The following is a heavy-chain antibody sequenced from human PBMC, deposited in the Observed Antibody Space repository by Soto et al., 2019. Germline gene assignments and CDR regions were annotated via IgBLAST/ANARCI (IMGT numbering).Heavy chain of an antibody. CDR2: ISTYKGNT. D-gene: IGHD1-26*01. V-gene: IGHV1-18*01. CDR3: AARSGRDPSYFDY. CDR1: GYTITNYG. J-gene: IGHJ4*02. Sequence: ASVKVSCKAPGYTITNYGMSWVRQATGQGLEWMGWISTYKGNTNYAQKFQGRVTMTTDTSTSTAYMELRSLRSDDTAVYYCAARSGRDPSYFDYWGQGTLVTVSS.